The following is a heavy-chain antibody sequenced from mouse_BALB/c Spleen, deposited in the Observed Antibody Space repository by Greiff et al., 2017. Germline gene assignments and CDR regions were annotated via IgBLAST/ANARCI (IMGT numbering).Heavy chain of an antibody. Sequence: EVMLVESGGGLVQPGGSLKLSCAASGFTFSSYTMSWVRQTPEKRLEWVAYISNGGGSTYYPDTVKGRFTISRDNAKNTLYLQMSSLKSEDTAMYYCARQGGYYGRTFYFDYWGQGTTLTVSS. CDR2: ISNGGGST. J-gene: IGHJ2*01. D-gene: IGHD2-1*01. CDR1: GFTFSSYT. V-gene: IGHV5-12-2*01. CDR3: ARQGGYYGRTFYFDY.